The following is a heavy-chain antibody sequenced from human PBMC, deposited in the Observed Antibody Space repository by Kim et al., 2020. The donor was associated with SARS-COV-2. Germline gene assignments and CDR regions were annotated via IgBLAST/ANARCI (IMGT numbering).Heavy chain of an antibody. CDR1: GFTFSDYY. D-gene: IGHD3-3*01. J-gene: IGHJ5*02. CDR2: ISSSSSYT. Sequence: GGSLRLSCAAAGFTFSDYYMSWIRQAPGKGLEWVSYISSSSSYTNYADSVKGRFTISRDNAKNSLYLQMNSLRAEDTAVYYCAREVEIFGVLNWFDPWGQGTLVTVSP. V-gene: IGHV3-11*06. CDR3: AREVEIFGVLNWFDP.